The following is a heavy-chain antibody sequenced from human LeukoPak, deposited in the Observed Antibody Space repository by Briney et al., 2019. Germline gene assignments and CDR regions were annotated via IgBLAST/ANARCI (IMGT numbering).Heavy chain of an antibody. Sequence: GASVKVSCKASGYTFTGHYMHWVRQAPGQRLEWMGWINAGNGNTKYSQKFQGRVTITRDTSASTAYMELSSLRSEDTAVYYCARWTQQLIDYWGQGTLVTVSS. J-gene: IGHJ4*02. D-gene: IGHD6-13*01. CDR3: ARWTQQLIDY. V-gene: IGHV1-3*01. CDR1: GYTFTGHY. CDR2: INAGNGNT.